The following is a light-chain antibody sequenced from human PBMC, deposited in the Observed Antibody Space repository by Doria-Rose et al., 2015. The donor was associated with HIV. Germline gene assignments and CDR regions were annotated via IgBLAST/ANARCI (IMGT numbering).Light chain of an antibody. V-gene: IGKV4-1*01. Sequence: DIRLTQSPESLGMSLGERATLNCKSNQSLLYTSTYYLAWYQQRPGQPPKLLIYRASTRQSGVPARFSGSGSGTDFTLTISSLEAEDVAVYYCQQYYDTSSFGPGTTVDIK. CDR1: QSLLYTSTYY. CDR3: QQYYDTSS. CDR2: RAS. J-gene: IGKJ3*01.